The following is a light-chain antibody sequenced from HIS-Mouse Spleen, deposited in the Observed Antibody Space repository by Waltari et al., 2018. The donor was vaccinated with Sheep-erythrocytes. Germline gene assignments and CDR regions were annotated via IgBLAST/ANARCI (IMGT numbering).Light chain of an antibody. CDR1: SSDVGGYNY. CDR2: DVS. J-gene: IGLJ2*01. CDR3: CSYAGSYTLV. V-gene: IGLV2-11*01. Sequence: QSALTQPRSVSGSPGQSVTISCTGTSSDVGGYNYVSWYQQHPGQAPKLMIYDVSKRPSGVPDRFSCSKSGNTASLTISGLQAEDEADYYCCSYAGSYTLVFGGGTKLTVL.